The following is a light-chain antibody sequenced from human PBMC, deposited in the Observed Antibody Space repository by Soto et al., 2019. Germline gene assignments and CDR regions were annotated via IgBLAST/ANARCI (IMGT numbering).Light chain of an antibody. J-gene: IGKJ2*01. Sequence: EIVLTQSPGTLSLSPGERATLSCRASQSVTSNYLAWYQQKPGQAPRLLIYGGSTRAAGVPDRFSGSGSGTDFTRTITRVEPEDFAVYYCQQYGRSPLMHTFGQGTKLGVK. CDR3: QQYGRSPLMHT. CDR1: QSVTSNY. V-gene: IGKV3-20*01. CDR2: GGS.